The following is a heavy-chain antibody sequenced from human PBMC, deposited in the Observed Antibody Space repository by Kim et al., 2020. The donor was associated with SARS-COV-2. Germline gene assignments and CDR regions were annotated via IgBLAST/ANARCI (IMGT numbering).Heavy chain of an antibody. Sequence: SETLSLTCAVYGGSFSGYYWSWIRQPPEKGLEWIGEINHSGSINNNPSLKSRITISLDTSKNQFSLKLSSVTAADTAVYYCVRGGQLVRNYWFDPWGQGTLVTVSS. J-gene: IGHJ5*02. CDR2: INHSGSI. D-gene: IGHD6-13*01. CDR3: VRGGQLVRNYWFDP. CDR1: GGSFSGYY. V-gene: IGHV4-34*01.